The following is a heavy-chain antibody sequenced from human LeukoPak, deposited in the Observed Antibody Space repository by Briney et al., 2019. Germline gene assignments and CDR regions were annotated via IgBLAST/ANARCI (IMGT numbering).Heavy chain of an antibody. CDR2: IIPIPGIA. J-gene: IGHJ4*02. CDR1: GGTFSSYA. D-gene: IGHD6-19*01. CDR3: ARGGLIAVAGDGLGY. V-gene: IGHV1-69*04. Sequence: GASVKVSCKASGGTFSSYAINWVRQAPGQGLEWMGRIIPIPGIANYAQKFQGRVTITADKSTSTAYMELSSLRSEDTAVYYCARGGLIAVAGDGLGYWGQGTLVTVSS.